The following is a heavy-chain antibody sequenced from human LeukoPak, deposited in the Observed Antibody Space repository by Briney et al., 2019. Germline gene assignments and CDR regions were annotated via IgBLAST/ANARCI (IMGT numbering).Heavy chain of an antibody. V-gene: IGHV1-2*02. CDR3: ARETHGSGSYYKY. J-gene: IGHJ4*02. D-gene: IGHD3-10*01. Sequence: GASVKVSCKASGYTFTGYYMHWVRQAPGQGLEWMGWINPNSGGTNYAQKFQGRVTMTRDTSISTAYMELSRLRSDDTAVYYCARETHGSGSYYKYWGQGTLVTVSS. CDR1: GYTFTGYY. CDR2: INPNSGGT.